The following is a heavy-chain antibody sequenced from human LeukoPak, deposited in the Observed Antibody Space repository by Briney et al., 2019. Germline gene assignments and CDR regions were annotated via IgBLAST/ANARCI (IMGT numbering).Heavy chain of an antibody. CDR1: GYTSTGYY. D-gene: IGHD1-26*01. V-gene: IGHV1-2*02. Sequence: ASVKVSCKASGYTSTGYYMHWVRQAPGQGLEWMGWINPNSGGTNYAQKFQGRVTMTRDTSMSTAYMELSRLRSDDTAVYYCARDPGGSSIDYWGQGTLVTVSS. CDR3: ARDPGGSSIDY. CDR2: INPNSGGT. J-gene: IGHJ4*02.